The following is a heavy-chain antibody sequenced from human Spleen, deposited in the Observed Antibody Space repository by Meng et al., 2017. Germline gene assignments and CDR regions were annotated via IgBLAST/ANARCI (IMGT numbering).Heavy chain of an antibody. D-gene: IGHD3-22*01. V-gene: IGHV4-34*01. Sequence: SETLSLTCAVYRGSFSGYYWSWIRQPPGKGLEWIGEINHSGSTNYNPSLKSRVTISVDTSKNQFSLKLSSVTAADTAVYYCARAAYYYDSSGSTKYFQHWGQGTLVTVSS. CDR1: RGSFSGYY. CDR2: INHSGST. J-gene: IGHJ1*01. CDR3: ARAAYYYDSSGSTKYFQH.